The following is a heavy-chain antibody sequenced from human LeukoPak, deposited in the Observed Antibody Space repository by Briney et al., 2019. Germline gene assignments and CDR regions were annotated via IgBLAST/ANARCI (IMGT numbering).Heavy chain of an antibody. CDR3: ARHTTEDRLLPDY. J-gene: IGHJ4*02. V-gene: IGHV4-39*01. CDR2: IYYSGST. D-gene: IGHD3-22*01. Sequence: SETLSLTCTVFGGSISSSNYYWAWFRQPPGKGLDWIGSIYYSGSTYYNPSLKSRVTISVDTSKNQFSLKLSSVTAADTAVYYCARHTTEDRLLPDYWGQGTLVTVSS. CDR1: GGSISSSNYY.